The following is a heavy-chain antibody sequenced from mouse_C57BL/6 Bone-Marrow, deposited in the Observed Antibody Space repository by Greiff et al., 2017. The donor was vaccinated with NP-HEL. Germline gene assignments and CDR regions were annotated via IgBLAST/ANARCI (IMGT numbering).Heavy chain of an antibody. CDR2: IISGCSYT. Sequence: VTLVESGGDLVKPGGSLKLSCAASGFTFSSYGMSWVRQTPDTRLEWVATIISGCSYTYYPDSVKGRFTFSRDNAKNTLYLQMSSLKSEDTAMYYCARHRAIYYDYDGGFAYWGQGTLVTVSA. CDR3: ARHRAIYYDYDGGFAY. J-gene: IGHJ3*01. V-gene: IGHV5-6*02. CDR1: GFTFSSYG. D-gene: IGHD2-4*01.